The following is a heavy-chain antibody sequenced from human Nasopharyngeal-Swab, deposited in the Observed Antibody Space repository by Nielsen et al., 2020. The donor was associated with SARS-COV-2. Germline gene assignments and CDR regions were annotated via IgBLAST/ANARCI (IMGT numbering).Heavy chain of an antibody. V-gene: IGHV3-30-3*01. J-gene: IGHJ6*02. D-gene: IGHD4-23*01. CDR3: ARDPHWATPYYYYGMDV. Sequence: GESLKISCAASGFTFSSYAMHWVRQAPGKGPEWVAVISYDGSNKYYADSVKGRFTISRDNSKNTLYLQMNSLRAEDTAVYYCARDPHWATPYYYYGMDVWGPGTTVTVSS. CDR2: ISYDGSNK. CDR1: GFTFSSYA.